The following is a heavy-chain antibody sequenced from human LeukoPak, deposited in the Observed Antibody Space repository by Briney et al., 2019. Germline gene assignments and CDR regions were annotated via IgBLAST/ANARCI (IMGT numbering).Heavy chain of an antibody. CDR2: IYTSGST. Sequence: SETLSLTCTVSGGSISSGSYYWSWIRQPAGKGLEWIGRIYTSGSTNYNPSLKSRVTISVDTSKNQFSLKLSSVTAADTAVYYCAAMTTVTTLRLDVWGKGTTATVSS. V-gene: IGHV4-61*02. J-gene: IGHJ6*04. D-gene: IGHD4-11*01. CDR1: GGSISSGSYY. CDR3: AAMTTVTTLRLDV.